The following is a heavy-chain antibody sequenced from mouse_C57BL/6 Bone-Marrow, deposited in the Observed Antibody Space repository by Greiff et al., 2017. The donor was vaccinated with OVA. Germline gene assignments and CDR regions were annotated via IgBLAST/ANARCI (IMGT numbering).Heavy chain of an antibody. CDR2: INYDGSST. J-gene: IGHJ2*01. D-gene: IGHD2-1*01. CDR1: GFTFSDYY. CDR3: ARAFYGNSRYYFDY. V-gene: IGHV5-16*01. Sequence: VKLVESEGGLVQPGSSMKLSCTASGFTFSDYYMAWVRQVPEKGLEWVANINYDGSSTYYLDSLKSRFIISRDNAKNILYLQMSSLKSEDTATYYCARAFYGNSRYYFDYWGQGTTLTVSS.